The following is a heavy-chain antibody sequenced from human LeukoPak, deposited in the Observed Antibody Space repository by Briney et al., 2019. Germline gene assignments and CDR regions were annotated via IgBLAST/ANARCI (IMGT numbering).Heavy chain of an antibody. Sequence: GGSLRLSCAGSGFNFTGYWMHWVRQPPGKGLVWISRIYSDGRSLTYADSVMGRFTISRDNAKNSLYLQMNSLRAEDTAVYYCAREHKMREYSNYGYYYMDVWGKGTTVTVSS. CDR3: AREHKMREYSNYGYYYMDV. CDR1: GFNFTGYW. CDR2: IYSDGRSL. J-gene: IGHJ6*03. D-gene: IGHD4-11*01. V-gene: IGHV3-74*03.